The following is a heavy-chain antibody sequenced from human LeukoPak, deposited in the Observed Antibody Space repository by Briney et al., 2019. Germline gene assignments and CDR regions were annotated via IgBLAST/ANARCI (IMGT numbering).Heavy chain of an antibody. Sequence: LPGRSLRLSCAASGFTFSSYAMHWVRQAPGKGLEWVAVISYDGSNKYYADSVKGRFTISRDNSKNTLYLQMNSLRAEDTAVYYCARASNYYDSSGYTGYYFDYWGQGTLVTVSS. V-gene: IGHV3-30*04. CDR2: ISYDGSNK. J-gene: IGHJ4*02. D-gene: IGHD3-22*01. CDR3: ARASNYYDSSGYTGYYFDY. CDR1: GFTFSSYA.